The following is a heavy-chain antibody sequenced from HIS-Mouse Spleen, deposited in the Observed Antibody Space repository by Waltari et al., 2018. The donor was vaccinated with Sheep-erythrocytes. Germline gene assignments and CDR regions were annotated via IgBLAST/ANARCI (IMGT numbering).Heavy chain of an antibody. CDR3: ARHKDTAMGHFDY. J-gene: IGHJ4*02. D-gene: IGHD5-18*01. V-gene: IGHV4-39*01. CDR2: NYHSGST. CDR1: GGSISSSSYY. Sequence: QLQLQESGPGLVKPSETLSLTCTVSGGSISSSSYYWGWTRQPPGKGLAWIGSNYHSGSTSYNPSLKRRVTISADPSKNQFSLKRGSVTAADTAVYYCARHKDTAMGHFDYWGQGTLVTVSS.